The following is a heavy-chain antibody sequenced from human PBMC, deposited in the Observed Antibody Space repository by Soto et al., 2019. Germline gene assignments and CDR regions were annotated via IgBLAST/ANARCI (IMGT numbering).Heavy chain of an antibody. D-gene: IGHD3-16*01. CDR1: GYSVRSGNYC. J-gene: IGHJ5*01. Sequence: AGTXSITCAFSGYSVRSGNYCWSWIRQPPGKGLEWIGYIYYSGNTNHSPSIKSRVTMSLDRSNNQFSLNMSSVTAADTALYYCARINVDKYMIYSLETWGQGILVTVSS. CDR3: ARINVDKYMIYSLET. CDR2: IYYSGNT. V-gene: IGHV4-61*01.